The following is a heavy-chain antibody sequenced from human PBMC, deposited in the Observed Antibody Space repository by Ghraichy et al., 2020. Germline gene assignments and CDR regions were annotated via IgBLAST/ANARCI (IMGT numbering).Heavy chain of an antibody. Sequence: SETLSLTCTVSGGSISGFRWRWIRQPPGKGLDWIGYISHTGFTNYSPSLKSRLTMSLDTSKLQFSLRLTSVTAADTAVYFCARHRSAGDVSDNRGYYHDYWGLGTLVT. J-gene: IGHJ4*02. CDR1: GGSISGFR. V-gene: IGHV4-59*01. CDR3: ARHRSAGDVSDNRGYYHDY. D-gene: IGHD3-22*01. CDR2: ISHTGFT.